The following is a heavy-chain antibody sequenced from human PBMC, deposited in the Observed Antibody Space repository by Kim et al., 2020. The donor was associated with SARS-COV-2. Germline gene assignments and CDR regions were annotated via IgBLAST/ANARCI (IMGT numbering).Heavy chain of an antibody. CDR1: GFTFSTYA. CDR3: AKSLYGGCDY. Sequence: GSLRLSCGASGFTFSTYAMSWVRQAPGKGLEWVSGISGGGSTNYADSVKGRFSISRDNSRNMVYLQMNNLRVEDTAVYYCAKSLYGGCDYWGQGTLVTVSS. CDR2: ISGGGST. D-gene: IGHD4-17*01. V-gene: IGHV3-23*01. J-gene: IGHJ4*02.